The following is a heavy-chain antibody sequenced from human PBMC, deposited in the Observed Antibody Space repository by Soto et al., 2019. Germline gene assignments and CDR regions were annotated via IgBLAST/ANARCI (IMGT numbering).Heavy chain of an antibody. Sequence: ASVKVSFKASGYTFTSYGINWARQAPGQGLEWMGWISAYNGNTNYAQKLRGRVTMTTDTSTTTAYMELRSLGSDDTAVYFCARDLGVGWFDPWGQGTLVTVSS. V-gene: IGHV1-18*01. CDR3: ARDLGVGWFDP. D-gene: IGHD2-15*01. CDR2: ISAYNGNT. CDR1: GYTFTSYG. J-gene: IGHJ5*02.